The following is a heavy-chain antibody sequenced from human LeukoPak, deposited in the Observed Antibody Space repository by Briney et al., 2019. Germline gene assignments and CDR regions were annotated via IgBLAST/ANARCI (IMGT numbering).Heavy chain of an antibody. CDR3: AIAAAGNFDY. J-gene: IGHJ4*02. CDR1: GGSISSSSYY. Sequence: SETLSLTRTVSGGSISSSSYYWGWIRQPPGKGLEWIGSIYYSGSTYYNPSLKSRVTISVDTSKNQFSLKLSSVTAADTAVYYCAIAAAGNFDYWGQGTLVTVSS. CDR2: IYYSGST. V-gene: IGHV4-39*07. D-gene: IGHD6-13*01.